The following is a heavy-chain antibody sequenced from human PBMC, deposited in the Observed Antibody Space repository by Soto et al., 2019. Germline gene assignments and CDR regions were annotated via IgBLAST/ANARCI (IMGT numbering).Heavy chain of an antibody. CDR1: GFTFSSYA. D-gene: IGHD6-6*01. V-gene: IGHV3-23*01. CDR2: ISGSGGST. CDR3: AKRRRLVARLPWTYYFYY. Sequence: GGSLRLSCAASGFTFSSYAMSWVRQAPGKGLEWVSAISGSGGSTYYADSVKGRFTIARDNSKNTLYLQMNSLRAADTAVYYCAKRRRLVARLPWTYYFYYWGHGTLVTVYS. J-gene: IGHJ4*01.